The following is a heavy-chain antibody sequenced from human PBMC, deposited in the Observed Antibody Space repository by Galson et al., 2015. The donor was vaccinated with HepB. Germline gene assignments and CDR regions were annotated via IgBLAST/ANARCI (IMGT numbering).Heavy chain of an antibody. CDR2: ISGSGGST. D-gene: IGHD3-10*01. Sequence: SLRLSCAASGFTFSSYAMSWVRQAPGKGLEWVSAISGSGGSTYYADSVKGRFTISRDNSKNTLYLQMNSLRAEDTAVYYCAKDHPSFKIWFGELSYFDYWGQGTLVTVSS. V-gene: IGHV3-23*01. CDR1: GFTFSSYA. CDR3: AKDHPSFKIWFGELSYFDY. J-gene: IGHJ4*02.